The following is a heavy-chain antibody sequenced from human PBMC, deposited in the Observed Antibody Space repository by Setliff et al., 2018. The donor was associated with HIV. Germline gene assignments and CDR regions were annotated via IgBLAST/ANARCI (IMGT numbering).Heavy chain of an antibody. CDR1: GYSISSHY. J-gene: IGHJ6*03. Sequence: PSETLSLTCTVSGYSISSHYWSWIRQPPGKELEWIGYIFSSGSTTYNPSLKSRVTISIDTSKNQFSLKVSSVTAADTAVYYCARARFWSGYYTGDNYYYMDVWGKGTTVTVSS. CDR2: IFSSGST. V-gene: IGHV4-59*11. CDR3: ARARFWSGYYTGDNYYYMDV. D-gene: IGHD3-3*01.